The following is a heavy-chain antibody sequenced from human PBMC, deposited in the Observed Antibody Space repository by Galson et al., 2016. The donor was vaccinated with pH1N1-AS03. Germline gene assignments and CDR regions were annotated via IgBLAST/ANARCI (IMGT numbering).Heavy chain of an antibody. D-gene: IGHD2-2*01. CDR3: ASVSLAYCSSTRCFRFDP. CDR2: IYDSGNT. Sequence: TLSLTCTVSGGSISSGNYFWNWIRQHPGKGLEWIGLIYDSGNTFYNPSLKSRVSISVDTSKNQFSLKLNSVTAADTAVYSCASVSLAYCSSTRCFRFDPWGQGTLVTVSS. V-gene: IGHV4-31*03. J-gene: IGHJ5*02. CDR1: GGSISSGNYF.